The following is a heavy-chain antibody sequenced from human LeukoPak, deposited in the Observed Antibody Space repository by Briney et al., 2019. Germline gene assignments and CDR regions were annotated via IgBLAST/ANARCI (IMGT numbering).Heavy chain of an antibody. V-gene: IGHV3-11*04. D-gene: IGHD4-17*01. CDR1: GGSFSGYY. J-gene: IGHJ4*02. CDR2: ISSSGSTI. Sequence: LSLTCAVYGGSFSGYYWSWIRQAPGKGLEWVSYISSSGSTIYYADSVKGRFTISRDNAKNSLYLQMNSLRAEDTAVYYCARHTTGLLDYWGQGTLVTVSS. CDR3: ARHTTGLLDY.